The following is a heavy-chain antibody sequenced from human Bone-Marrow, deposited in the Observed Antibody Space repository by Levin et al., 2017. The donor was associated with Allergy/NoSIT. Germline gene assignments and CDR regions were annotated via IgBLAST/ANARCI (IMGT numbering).Heavy chain of an antibody. J-gene: IGHJ4*02. Sequence: GESLKISCKISGYNLTELSMHWVRQAPGQGLEWMGGFDPEDGETTYAQKFQGRVIMTEDTSTDTAYMELSSLRPEDTAVYYCATLSYYYDSSGSLHDYWGQGTQVTVSS. CDR3: ATLSYYYDSSGSLHDY. CDR2: FDPEDGET. V-gene: IGHV1-24*01. CDR1: GYNLTELS. D-gene: IGHD3-22*01.